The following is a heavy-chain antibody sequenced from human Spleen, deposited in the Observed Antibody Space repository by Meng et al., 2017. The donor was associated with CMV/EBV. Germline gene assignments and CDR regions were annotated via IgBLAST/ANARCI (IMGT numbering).Heavy chain of an antibody. CDR2: IRYDGSNK. D-gene: IGHD6-19*01. CDR1: GFTFSSSG. Sequence: GESLKISCAASGFTFSSSGMHWVRQAPGKGLEWVAFIRYDGSNKYYADSVKGRFTISRDNSKNTLYLQMNSLRAEDTAVYYCAKLFGGSGSDDYWGQGTLVTVSS. J-gene: IGHJ4*02. CDR3: AKLFGGSGSDDY. V-gene: IGHV3-30*02.